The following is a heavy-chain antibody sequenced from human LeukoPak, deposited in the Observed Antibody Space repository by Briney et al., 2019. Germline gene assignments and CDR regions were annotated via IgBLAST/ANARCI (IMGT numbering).Heavy chain of an antibody. J-gene: IGHJ4*02. CDR3: ARYDPSGGSLY. CDR2: ISSSSSII. Sequence: GGSLRLSCEASGFTFSDYYMSWIRQAPEKGLEWVSHISSSSSIIYYADSVKGRFTISRDNAKNSLYLQMNSLRAEDTAVYYCARYDPSGGSLYWGQGSLVTVSS. D-gene: IGHD3-22*01. CDR1: GFTFSDYY. V-gene: IGHV3-11*04.